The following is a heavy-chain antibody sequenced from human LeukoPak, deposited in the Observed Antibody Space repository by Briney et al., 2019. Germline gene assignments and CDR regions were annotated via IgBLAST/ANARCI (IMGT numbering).Heavy chain of an antibody. CDR3: ARDPRNIGLAP. CDR2: NNGDGSTT. Sequence: GGSLRLSCAASGFTFSSHWMYWVRQAPGKGLMYISRNNGDGSTTNYADLVKGRFTMSRDNVKNTLYLQMNSLRAEDTAVYYCARDPRNIGLAPWGQGTLVTVSS. J-gene: IGHJ5*02. D-gene: IGHD5-12*01. V-gene: IGHV3-74*01. CDR1: GFTFSSHW.